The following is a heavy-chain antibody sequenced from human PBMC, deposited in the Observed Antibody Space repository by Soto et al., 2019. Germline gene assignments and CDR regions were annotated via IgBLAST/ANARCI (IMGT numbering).Heavy chain of an antibody. CDR2: IYYSGST. Sequence: SETLSLTCTVSGGSISSSSYYWGWIRQPPGKGLEWIGSIYYSGSTYYNPSLKSRVTLSVDTSKNHFSLKLSSVTAADTAVYYCARHPLIFYGSGRYYYYYMDVWGKGTTVTVSS. D-gene: IGHD3-10*01. J-gene: IGHJ6*03. CDR1: GGSISSSSYY. V-gene: IGHV4-39*01. CDR3: ARHPLIFYGSGRYYYYYMDV.